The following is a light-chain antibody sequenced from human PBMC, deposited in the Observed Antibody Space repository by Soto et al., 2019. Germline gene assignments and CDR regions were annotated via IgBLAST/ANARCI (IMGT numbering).Light chain of an antibody. J-gene: IGKJ1*01. Sequence: EIVMTQSPATLSVSPGERATLSCRASQSVSSNLAWYQQKPGQAPRLLIYGASTRATGIPARFSGSGSGTEFTLNISSLQSEDLEVYCCQQYNNWPPWTFGQGTKVEIK. CDR2: GAS. V-gene: IGKV3-15*01. CDR3: QQYNNWPPWT. CDR1: QSVSSN.